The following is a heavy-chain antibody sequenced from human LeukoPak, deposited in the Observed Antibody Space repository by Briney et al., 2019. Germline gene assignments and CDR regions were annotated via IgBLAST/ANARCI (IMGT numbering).Heavy chain of an antibody. CDR3: ARDPSYSSGYFDI. CDR1: GDSINNGNYY. V-gene: IGHV4-31*03. J-gene: IGHJ3*02. CDR2: IYYSGYT. Sequence: PSQTLSLTCTVSGDSINNGNYYWSWIRQHPGRGLEWIGYIYYSGYTYYNPSLKSRVTISVDTSKNQFSLNLSSVTAADTAVYYCARDPSYSSGYFDIWGQGTMVTVSS. D-gene: IGHD6-19*01.